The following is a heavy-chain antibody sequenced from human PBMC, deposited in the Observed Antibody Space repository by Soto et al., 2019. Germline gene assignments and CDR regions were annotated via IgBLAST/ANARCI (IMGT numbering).Heavy chain of an antibody. J-gene: IGHJ5*02. D-gene: IGHD4-17*01. CDR1: GFSLTTRGVG. V-gene: IGHV2-5*02. Sequence: QITLKESGPPLVKPTQTLTLTCTFSGFSLTTRGVGVGWIRQPQGKPREWLALIYWDDDTRYSRSLKSRIAITKDTSKNQVVLTMSNIVPADTGTYFCSHRTTTVTWWFDPWGQGTLVTVSS. CDR2: IYWDDDT. CDR3: SHRTTTVTWWFDP.